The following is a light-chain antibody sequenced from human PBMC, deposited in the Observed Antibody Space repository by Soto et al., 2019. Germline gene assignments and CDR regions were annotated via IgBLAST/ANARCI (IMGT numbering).Light chain of an antibody. CDR2: GAS. Sequence: EIVMTQSPATLSVSPGERATLSCRASQSVSSNLAWYQQKAGQAPRLLMYGASTRATGIPARFSGSGSGTEFTLTISSLQPEDFATYYCQQSYSTPLTFGGGTKV. V-gene: IGKV3-15*01. CDR3: QQSYSTPLT. J-gene: IGKJ4*01. CDR1: QSVSSN.